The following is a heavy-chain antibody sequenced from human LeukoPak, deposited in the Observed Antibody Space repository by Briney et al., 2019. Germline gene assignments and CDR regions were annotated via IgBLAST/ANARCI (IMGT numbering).Heavy chain of an antibody. CDR3: AREGPGYCTNCMDV. CDR2: MNPNSGNT. D-gene: IGHD2-8*01. CDR1: GYTFTSYD. V-gene: IGHV1-8*03. Sequence: ASVKVSCKASGYTFTSYDINWVRQATGQGLEWMGWMNPNSGNTGYAQKFQGRVTITTDESTSTAYMDLSSLRSEDTAVYYCAREGPGYCTNCMDVWGNGATVTVSS. J-gene: IGHJ6*03.